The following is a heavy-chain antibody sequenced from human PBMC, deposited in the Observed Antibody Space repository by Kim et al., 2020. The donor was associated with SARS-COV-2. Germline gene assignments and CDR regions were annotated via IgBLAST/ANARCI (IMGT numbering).Heavy chain of an antibody. J-gene: IGHJ6*02. V-gene: IGHV3-53*01. CDR3: ARDGSSWYDMLTGYHGFYYGMDV. CDR1: GFTVSSNY. D-gene: IGHD3-9*01. Sequence: GGSLRLSCAASGFTVSSNYMSWVRQAPGKGLEWVSVIYSGGSTYYADSVKGRFTIPRDNSKNTLYLQMNSLRAEDTAVYYCARDGSSWYDMLTGYHGFYYGMDVWGQGTTVTVSS. CDR2: IYSGGST.